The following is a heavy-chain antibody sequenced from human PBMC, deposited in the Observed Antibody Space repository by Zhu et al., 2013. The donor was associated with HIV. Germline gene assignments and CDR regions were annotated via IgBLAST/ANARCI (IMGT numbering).Heavy chain of an antibody. CDR1: AYTFTGNY. V-gene: IGHV1-2*02. J-gene: IGHJ6*03. CDR3: AREQCSSTTCYQYMDV. D-gene: IGHD2-2*01. CDR2: INPNSGGT. Sequence: QVQLVQSGAEVKKPGASVKVSCRASAYTFTGNYINWVRQAPGQGLEWMGWINPNSGGTNYAQKFQGRVTMTRDTSISTAYMELSRLRSDDTAVYYCAREQCSSTTCYQYMDVWGKGTTVTVSS.